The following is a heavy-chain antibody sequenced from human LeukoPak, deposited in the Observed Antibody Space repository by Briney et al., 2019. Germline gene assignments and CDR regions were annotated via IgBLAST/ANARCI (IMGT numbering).Heavy chain of an antibody. CDR3: ARTQGTFGEKRIDY. J-gene: IGHJ4*02. CDR2: INHSGST. V-gene: IGHV4-34*01. Sequence: SETLSLTCAVYGGSFSGYYWSWIRQPPGKGLEWIGEINHSGSTNYNPSLKSRVTISVDKSKNQFSLKLSSVTAADTAVYYCARTQGTFGEKRIDYWGQGTLVTVSS. D-gene: IGHD3-16*01. CDR1: GGSFSGYY.